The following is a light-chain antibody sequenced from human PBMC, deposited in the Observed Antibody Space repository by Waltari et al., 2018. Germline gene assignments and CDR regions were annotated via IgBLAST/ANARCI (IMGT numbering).Light chain of an antibody. CDR3: SSYAGSNNHVV. Sequence: QSALTQPPSASGSPGQSVTISCTGTSSDVGGFNYVPWYQQHPGKAPKLMIYEVSNRPSGVPDRFSGSKSGNTASLTVSGLQAEDEADYYCSSYAGSNNHVVFGGGTKLTVL. CDR1: SSDVGGFNY. J-gene: IGLJ2*01. CDR2: EVS. V-gene: IGLV2-8*01.